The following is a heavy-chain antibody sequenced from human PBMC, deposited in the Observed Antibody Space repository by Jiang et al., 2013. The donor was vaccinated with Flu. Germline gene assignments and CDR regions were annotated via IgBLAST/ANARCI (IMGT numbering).Heavy chain of an antibody. CDR2: IRGKVYGGTT. CDR3: TRDTAMSYYFDY. V-gene: IGHV3-49*04. J-gene: IGHJ4*02. D-gene: IGHD5-18*01. Sequence: VQLLESGGDLVQPGRSLRLSCTTSGFTFGDYSMSWVRQAPGKGLEWVGFIRGKVYGGTTEYAASVKGRFTISRDDSKSIAYLQMSSLKTEDAAVYYCTRDTAMSYYFDYWGQG. CDR1: GFTFGDYS.